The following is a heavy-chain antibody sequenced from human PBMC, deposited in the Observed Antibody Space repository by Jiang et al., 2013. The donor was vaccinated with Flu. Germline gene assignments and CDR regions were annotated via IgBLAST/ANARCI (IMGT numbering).Heavy chain of an antibody. CDR3: AKDPRFQQWLALADDY. Sequence: GGLVQPGGSLRLSCAASGFTFSSYAMSWVRQAPGKGLEWVSAISGSGGSTYYADSVKGRFTISRDNSKNTLYLQMNSLRAEDTAVYYCAKDPRFQQWLALADDYWGQGTLVTASS. V-gene: IGHV3-23*01. CDR1: GFTFSSYA. J-gene: IGHJ4*02. D-gene: IGHD6-19*01. CDR2: ISGSGGST.